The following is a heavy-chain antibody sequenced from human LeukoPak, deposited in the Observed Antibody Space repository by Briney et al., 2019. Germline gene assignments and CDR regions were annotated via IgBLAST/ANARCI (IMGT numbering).Heavy chain of an antibody. V-gene: IGHV3-7*03. CDR2: IKQDGSEK. Sequence: SGGSLRLSCAVSGFTFSSYWMSWVRQPPGKGLEWVANIKQDGSEKYYVDSVKGRFAISRDNAENSLCLQMNNLRAEDTAVYYCARALEGADSCWGQGTLVTVSS. J-gene: IGHJ4*02. CDR3: ARALEGADSC. D-gene: IGHD2-2*01. CDR1: GFTFSSYW.